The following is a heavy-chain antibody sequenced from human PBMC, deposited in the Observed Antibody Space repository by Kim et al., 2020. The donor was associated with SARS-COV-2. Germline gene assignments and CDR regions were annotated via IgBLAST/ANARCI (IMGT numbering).Heavy chain of an antibody. Sequence: TYTPSLKSRVTISLDTSKHQFSLKLNSVTAADTAVYFCARSLDYSYYMDVWGKGTTVIVSS. J-gene: IGHJ6*03. CDR3: ARSLDYSYYMDV. V-gene: IGHV4-59*01.